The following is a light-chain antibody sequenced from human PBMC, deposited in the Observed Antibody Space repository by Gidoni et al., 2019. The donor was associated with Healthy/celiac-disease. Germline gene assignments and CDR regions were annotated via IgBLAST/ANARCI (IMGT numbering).Light chain of an antibody. V-gene: IGKV3-20*01. J-gene: IGKJ2*01. Sequence: VLTQSPGTLSLSPGERATLSCRASQSVSSSYLAWYQQKPGQAPRLLIYGASSRATGIPDRFSGSGSGTDFTLTISRLEPEDFAVYYCQQYGSSPVLFXQXTKLEIK. CDR3: QQYGSSPVL. CDR2: GAS. CDR1: QSVSSSY.